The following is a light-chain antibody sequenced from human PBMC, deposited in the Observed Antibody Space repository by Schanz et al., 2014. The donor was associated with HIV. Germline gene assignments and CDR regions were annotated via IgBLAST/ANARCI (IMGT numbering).Light chain of an antibody. Sequence: DIQMTQSPSSLSASVGDRVTITCRASQSISSWLAWYQQKPGKAPKLLIYKASSLESGVPSRFSGSGSGTGFTLTISCLQPDDFASYFCQQYNTRVTFGPGTRVEVK. V-gene: IGKV1-5*03. CDR2: KAS. J-gene: IGKJ1*01. CDR1: QSISSW. CDR3: QQYNTRVT.